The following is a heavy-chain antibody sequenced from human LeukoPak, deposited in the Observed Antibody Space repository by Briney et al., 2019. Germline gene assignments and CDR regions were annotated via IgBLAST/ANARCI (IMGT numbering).Heavy chain of an antibody. CDR3: AKEIAVAGTRWFDP. D-gene: IGHD6-19*01. CDR2: ISYDGSNK. J-gene: IGHJ5*02. V-gene: IGHV3-30*18. Sequence: GGSLRLSCAASGFTFSSSGMHWVRQAPGKGLEWVAVISYDGSNKYYADSVKGRFTISRDNSKNTLYLQMNSLRAEDTAVYYCAKEIAVAGTRWFDPWGQGTLVTVSS. CDR1: GFTFSSSG.